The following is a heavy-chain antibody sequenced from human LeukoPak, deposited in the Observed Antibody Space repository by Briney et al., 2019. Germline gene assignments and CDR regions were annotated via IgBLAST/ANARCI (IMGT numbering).Heavy chain of an antibody. CDR1: GFTFSSYA. CDR2: ISYDGSNK. Sequence: GGSLRLSCAASGFTFSSYAMHWVRQAPGKGLEWVAVISYDGSNKYYADSVKGRFTISRDNSKNSLYLQMNSLRAEDTAIYYCAREDDWNYEDYWGQGTLVTVSS. CDR3: AREDDWNYEDY. J-gene: IGHJ4*02. D-gene: IGHD1-7*01. V-gene: IGHV3-30-3*01.